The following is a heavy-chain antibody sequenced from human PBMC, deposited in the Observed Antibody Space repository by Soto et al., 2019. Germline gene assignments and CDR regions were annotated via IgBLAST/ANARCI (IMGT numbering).Heavy chain of an antibody. CDR3: ARGSHYSSGWYNWFDP. V-gene: IGHV4-59*01. D-gene: IGHD6-19*01. J-gene: IGHJ5*02. Sequence: PSETLSLTCSVSGGSLSSYYWNWLRQPPGKGLEWIGYIYYTERTNYNPSLKSRATISADTSKKQLSLKLTSVIAADTAVYYCARGSHYSSGWYNWFDPWGQGTLVTVS. CDR2: IYYTERT. CDR1: GGSLSSYY.